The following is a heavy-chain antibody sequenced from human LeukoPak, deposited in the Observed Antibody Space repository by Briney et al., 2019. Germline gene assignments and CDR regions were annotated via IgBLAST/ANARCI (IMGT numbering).Heavy chain of an antibody. CDR2: IYSGGST. J-gene: IGHJ2*01. V-gene: IGHV3-66*01. CDR3: ARASGGQDWYFDL. D-gene: IGHD4-23*01. Sequence: GGSLRLSCAASGFTFSDYYMSWIRQAPGKGLEWVSVIYSGGSTYYADSVKGRFTISRDNSKNTLYLQMNSLRVEDTAVYYCARASGGQDWYFDLWGRGTLVTVSS. CDR1: GFTFSDYY.